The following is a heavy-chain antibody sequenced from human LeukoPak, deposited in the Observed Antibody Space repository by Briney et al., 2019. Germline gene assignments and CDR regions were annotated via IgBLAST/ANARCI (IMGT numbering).Heavy chain of an antibody. D-gene: IGHD6-6*01. J-gene: IGHJ4*02. Sequence: GESLKISCKVSGYSFTTYWIGWVRQMPGKGLEWVGIIFPGDSDTTYSPSFQGQVTISADKSISTAYLQWSSLRASDTAIYYCARQLADSSSSYDYWGQGTLVTVSS. V-gene: IGHV5-51*01. CDR3: ARQLADSSSSYDY. CDR1: GYSFTTYW. CDR2: IFPGDSDT.